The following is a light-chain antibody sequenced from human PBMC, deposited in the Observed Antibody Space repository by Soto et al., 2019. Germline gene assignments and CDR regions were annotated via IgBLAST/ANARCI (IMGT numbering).Light chain of an antibody. CDR3: QQRSNGPYT. CDR1: QSVSSC. V-gene: IGKV3-11*01. Sequence: EIVLTQSPATLSLSPGERATLSCRASQSVSSCLAWYQQKPGQAPRLLIYDASNRATGIPARFSGSGSGTDFTLTISSLEPEDFAVYYCQQRSNGPYTFGQGTKLEIK. J-gene: IGKJ2*01. CDR2: DAS.